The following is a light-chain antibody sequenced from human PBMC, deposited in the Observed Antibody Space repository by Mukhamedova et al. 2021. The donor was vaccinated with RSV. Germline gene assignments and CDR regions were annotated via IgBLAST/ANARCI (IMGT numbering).Light chain of an antibody. V-gene: IGKV1-12*01. CDR1: GISNW. CDR2: AES. CDR3: LHPNGFPRP. Sequence: GISNWLAGNQRNPGKAPNLLIYAESNLQGGVPLRFSASGSGKVLPLTITSLQPEDFATYYCLHPNGFPRPFGKGTKVEIK. J-gene: IGKJ1*01.